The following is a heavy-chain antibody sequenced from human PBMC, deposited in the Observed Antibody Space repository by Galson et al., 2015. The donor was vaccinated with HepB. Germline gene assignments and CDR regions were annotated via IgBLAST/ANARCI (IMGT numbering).Heavy chain of an antibody. Sequence: TFTSYGIRWVRQAPGQGLEWMGWISAYNGNTNYAQKLQGRVTMTTDTSTSTAYMELRSLRSDDTAVYYCARVRHSYCSSTSCSSYYYYYYMDVWGKGTTVTVSS. V-gene: IGHV1-18*01. CDR2: ISAYNGNT. D-gene: IGHD2-2*01. J-gene: IGHJ6*03. CDR1: TFTSYG. CDR3: ARVRHSYCSSTSCSSYYYYYYMDV.